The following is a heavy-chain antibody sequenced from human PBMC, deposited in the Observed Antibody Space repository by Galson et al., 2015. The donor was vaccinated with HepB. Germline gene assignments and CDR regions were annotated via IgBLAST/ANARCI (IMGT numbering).Heavy chain of an antibody. V-gene: IGHV1-2*06. D-gene: IGHD6-25*01. CDR3: ARGSSDWFRFDP. CDR1: GYTFTDHY. CDR2: ISPNSGGT. Sequence: SVKVSCKASGYTFTDHYIHWVRQAPGQELQWMGRISPNSGGTNYPQKFQGRVTMTSDTSISTAYMELNRLNSDDTAVYYCARGSSDWFRFDPWGQGTLVTVSS. J-gene: IGHJ5*02.